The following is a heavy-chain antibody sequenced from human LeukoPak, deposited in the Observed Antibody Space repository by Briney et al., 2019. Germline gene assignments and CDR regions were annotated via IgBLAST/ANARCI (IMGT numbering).Heavy chain of an antibody. CDR3: ARASWELLSYYYYYYMDV. CDR2: IYSGGST. V-gene: IGHV3-66*02. D-gene: IGHD1-26*01. CDR1: GFSVSSNY. Sequence: GGSLRLSCAASGFSVSSNYMSWVRQAPGKGLEWVSVIYSGGSTYYADSVKGRFTISRDNSKNTLYLQMNSLRAEDTAVYYCARASWELLSYYYYYYMDVWGKGTTVTVSS. J-gene: IGHJ6*03.